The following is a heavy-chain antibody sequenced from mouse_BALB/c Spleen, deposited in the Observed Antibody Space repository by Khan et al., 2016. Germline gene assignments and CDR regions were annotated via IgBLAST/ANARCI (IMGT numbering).Heavy chain of an antibody. D-gene: IGHD2-4*01. CDR2: ISDGGSYT. J-gene: IGHJ3*01. Sequence: EVELVESGGGLVKPGGSLKLSCAASGFTFSDYYMYWVRQTPEKRLEWVATISDGGSYTYYPDSVKGRFTISRDNAKNNLYLQMSSLKSEDTAMYDCEREGLRRGFAYWGQGTLVTVSA. CDR3: EREGLRRGFAY. V-gene: IGHV5-4*02. CDR1: GFTFSDYY.